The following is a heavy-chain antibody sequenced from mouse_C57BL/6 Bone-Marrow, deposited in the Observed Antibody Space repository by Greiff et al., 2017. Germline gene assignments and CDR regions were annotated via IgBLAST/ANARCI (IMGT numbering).Heavy chain of an antibody. CDR3: AREENYDGSPFAY. D-gene: IGHD1-1*01. CDR1: GYSITSGYY. CDR2: ISYDGSN. V-gene: IGHV3-6*01. J-gene: IGHJ3*01. Sequence: EVKLEESGPGLVKPSQSLSLTCSVTGYSITSGYYWNWIRQFPGHKLECMGYISYDGSNNSTPSLKNRISITRDTSKNQFFLKLNSVTTEDTATYYCAREENYDGSPFAYWGQGTLVTVSA.